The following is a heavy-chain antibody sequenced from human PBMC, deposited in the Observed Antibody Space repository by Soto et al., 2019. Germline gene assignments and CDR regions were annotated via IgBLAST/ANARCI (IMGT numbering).Heavy chain of an antibody. CDR3: ARDPEYGAGSSI. CDR1: GGTFDSYG. Sequence: HVQLVQSGAEVKKPGSSVKVSCKASGGTFDSYGISWMRQAPGQGLEWMGGIIPMIGAANYAQKFQGRVTITADGSTSTVYLEVSSLKSEDTAVYFGARDPEYGAGSSIWGQGTLVNVSS. V-gene: IGHV1-69*01. CDR2: IIPMIGAA. D-gene: IGHD3-10*01. J-gene: IGHJ4*02.